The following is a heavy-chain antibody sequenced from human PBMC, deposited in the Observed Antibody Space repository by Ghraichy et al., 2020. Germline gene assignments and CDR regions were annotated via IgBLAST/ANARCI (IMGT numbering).Heavy chain of an antibody. D-gene: IGHD4-11*01. CDR2: IRQDGTEI. V-gene: IGHV3-7*03. J-gene: IGHJ6*02. Sequence: GESLNISCTASGFTFKNYWMSWVRQAPGKGLEYVANIRQDGTEIYYVDSVEGRFTISRDNPKNSVFLQMSSLRAEDSAVYYCARGARDSKYLIWDVWGQGTPVTVSS. CDR3: ARGARDSKYLIWDV. CDR1: GFTFKNYW.